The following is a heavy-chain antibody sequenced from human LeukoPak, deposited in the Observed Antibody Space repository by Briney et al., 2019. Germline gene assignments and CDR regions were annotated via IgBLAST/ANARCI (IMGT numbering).Heavy chain of an antibody. CDR3: ARSDGYGLVGI. J-gene: IGHJ3*02. D-gene: IGHD3-10*01. V-gene: IGHV4-61*02. CDR1: GDSISSGDYY. Sequence: SETLSLTCTVSGDSISSGDYYWSWIRQPAGKGLEWIGRISSSGSTNYNPSLKSRVTISVDTSKNQFSLKLSSVTAADTAVYYCARSDGYGLVGIWGQGTMVTVSS. CDR2: ISSSGST.